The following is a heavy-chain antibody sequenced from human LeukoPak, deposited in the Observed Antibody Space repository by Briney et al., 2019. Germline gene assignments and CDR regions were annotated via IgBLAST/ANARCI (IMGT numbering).Heavy chain of an antibody. Sequence: GGSLHFSGQGPGYTLTNYWIAWVRKMPGKGLEWMGIIYPGDSDTRYSPFFQGQVTLSADKSISTAFLQWSSLEASDTAMYYCARTYRSSDPFDYWGQGTLVTVSS. CDR2: IYPGDSDT. CDR3: ARTYRSSDPFDY. J-gene: IGHJ4*02. CDR1: GYTLTNYW. D-gene: IGHD6-6*01. V-gene: IGHV5-51*01.